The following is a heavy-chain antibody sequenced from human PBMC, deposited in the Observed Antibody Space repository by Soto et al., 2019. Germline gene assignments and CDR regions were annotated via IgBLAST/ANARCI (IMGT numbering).Heavy chain of an antibody. CDR2: IYYSGST. CDR3: ARDQHCSGGSCYGVDGMDV. J-gene: IGHJ6*02. CDR1: GGSISSGGYY. Sequence: SETLSLTCTVSGGSISSGGYYWSWIRQHPGKGLEWIGYIYYSGSTYYNPSLKSRVTISVDTSKNQFSLKLSSVTAADTAVYYCARDQHCSGGSCYGVDGMDVWGQGTTVTVSS. V-gene: IGHV4-31*03. D-gene: IGHD2-15*01.